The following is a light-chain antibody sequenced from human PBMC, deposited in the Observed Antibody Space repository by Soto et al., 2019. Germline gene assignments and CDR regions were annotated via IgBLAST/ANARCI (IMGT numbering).Light chain of an antibody. Sequence: DIQMTQSPSSLSASVGDRVTITCQASQDISNYLNWYPQKPGKAHKLLIYDASNLETGVPSRFSGSGSGTDFTFTISSLQPEDIASYSCQQYDNLPPTFGGETKVDIK. CDR1: QDISNY. V-gene: IGKV1-33*01. J-gene: IGKJ4*01. CDR3: QQYDNLPPT. CDR2: DAS.